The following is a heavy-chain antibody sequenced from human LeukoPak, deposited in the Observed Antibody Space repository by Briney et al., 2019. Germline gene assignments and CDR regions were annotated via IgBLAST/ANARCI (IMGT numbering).Heavy chain of an antibody. D-gene: IGHD3-3*01. J-gene: IGHJ6*03. Sequence: SQTLSLTCTVSGGSISSGGYYWSWIRQHPGKGLEWIGYIYYSGSTYYNPSLKSRVTISVDTSKNQFSLKLSSVTAADTAVYYCARLRNDFYRYYMDVLGKGTTVTVSS. CDR3: ARLRNDFYRYYMDV. CDR2: IYYSGST. CDR1: GGSISSGGYY. V-gene: IGHV4-31*03.